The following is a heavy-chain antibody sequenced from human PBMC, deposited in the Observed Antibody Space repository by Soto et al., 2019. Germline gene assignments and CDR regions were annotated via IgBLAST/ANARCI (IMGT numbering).Heavy chain of an antibody. CDR2: INHSGST. CDR1: GGSFSGYD. Sequence: SETLSLTCPVYGGSFSGYDWTWIRQPPGTGLEWIGEINHSGSTNYNPSLKSRVTISVDTSKNQFSLMLTSVSATDTAVYYCTRGPSGDKVDYWSPGTLVTVSS. V-gene: IGHV4-34*01. J-gene: IGHJ4*02. CDR3: TRGPSGDKVDY. D-gene: IGHD7-27*01.